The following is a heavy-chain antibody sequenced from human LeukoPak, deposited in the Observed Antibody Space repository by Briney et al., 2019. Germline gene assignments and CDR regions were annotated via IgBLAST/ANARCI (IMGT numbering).Heavy chain of an antibody. Sequence: GGSLRLSCAASGFTFSTYPMNWVRQAPGKGLEWVSTISGSGANTYCADSVKGRFTISRDNSRNTLYLQMNSLRAEDTAIYYCAKERPQTTSFDYWGQGTLVTVSS. J-gene: IGHJ4*02. CDR3: AKERPQTTSFDY. CDR2: ISGSGANT. V-gene: IGHV3-23*01. CDR1: GFTFSTYP. D-gene: IGHD2/OR15-2a*01.